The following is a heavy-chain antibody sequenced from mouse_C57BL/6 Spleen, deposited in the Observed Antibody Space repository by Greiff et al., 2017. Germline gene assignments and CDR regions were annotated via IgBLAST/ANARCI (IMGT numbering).Heavy chain of an antibody. J-gene: IGHJ4*01. CDR2: IYPGDGDT. V-gene: IGHV1-80*01. Sequence: QVQLQQSGAELVKPGASVKISCKASGYAFSSYWMNWVKQRPGKGLEWIGQIYPGDGDTNYNGKFKGKATLTADKSSSTAYMRLSSLTSEDSAVYFCASFITTVVEAMDYWGQGTSVTVSS. D-gene: IGHD1-1*01. CDR3: ASFITTVVEAMDY. CDR1: GYAFSSYW.